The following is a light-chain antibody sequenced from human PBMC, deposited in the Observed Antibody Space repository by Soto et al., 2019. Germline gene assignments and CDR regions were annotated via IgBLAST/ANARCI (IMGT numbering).Light chain of an antibody. J-gene: IGKJ1*01. Sequence: DIVVTQSPATLSASPGERVTLSCRASQFVSSRLAWYQRRPGQVPRLLIYDTSTRAPGISARFSGSGSGTDFTLTISRLEPEDFAVYYCQQYGDSPWTFGQGTKVDIK. CDR3: QQYGDSPWT. V-gene: IGKV3-20*01. CDR2: DTS. CDR1: QFVSSR.